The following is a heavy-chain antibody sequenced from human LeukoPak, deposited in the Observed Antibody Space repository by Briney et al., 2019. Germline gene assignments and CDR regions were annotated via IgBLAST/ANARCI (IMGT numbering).Heavy chain of an antibody. CDR1: GGSISGYY. CDR3: ARPAFGGGVFSAFDI. Sequence: SETLSLTCTVSGGSISGYYWSWIRQLPGKGLEWIGYIYYSGITHYNPPLKSRVTISLETSKNQFSLKLSSVTAADTAVNYCARPAFGGGVFSAFDIWGQGTMVTVSS. D-gene: IGHD2-21*01. V-gene: IGHV4-59*08. J-gene: IGHJ3*02. CDR2: IYYSGIT.